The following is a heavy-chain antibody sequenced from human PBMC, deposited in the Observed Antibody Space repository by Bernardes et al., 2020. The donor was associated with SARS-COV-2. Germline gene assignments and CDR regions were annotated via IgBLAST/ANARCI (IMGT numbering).Heavy chain of an antibody. J-gene: IGHJ6*02. CDR2: INPNSGGT. D-gene: IGHD1-26*01. CDR3: ARESVVGDTDGLDV. Sequence: ASMKVSCKASGYTFTGYYMHWVRQAPGQGLEWMGWINPNSGGTNYAQKFQGRVTMTRDTSARTVYMEMRSLRSEDTAVYYCARESVVGDTDGLDVWGQGTTVTVSS. V-gene: IGHV1-2*02. CDR1: GYTFTGYY.